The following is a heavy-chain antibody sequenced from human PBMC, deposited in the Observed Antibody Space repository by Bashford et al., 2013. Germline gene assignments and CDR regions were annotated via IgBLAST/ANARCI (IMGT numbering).Heavy chain of an antibody. J-gene: IGHJ4*02. CDR2: INHTGGT. CDR1: GGSISSYY. D-gene: IGHD2-21*02. V-gene: IGHV4-34*01. Sequence: SETLSLTCTVSGGSISSYYWSWIRQPPGKGLEWIAEINHTGGTNYNPSLKSRVTISVDTSKNQFSLKLSSVTAADTALYYCARTGIVVVTSIDYWGRGNPGHRLL. CDR3: ARTGIVVVTSIDY.